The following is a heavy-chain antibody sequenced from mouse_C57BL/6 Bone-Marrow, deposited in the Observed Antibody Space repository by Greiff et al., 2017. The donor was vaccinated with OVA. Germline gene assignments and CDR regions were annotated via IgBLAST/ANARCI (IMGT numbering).Heavy chain of an antibody. V-gene: IGHV1-81*01. CDR3: AREDYYSYYFDV. Sequence: VQLQQSGAELARPGASVKLSCKASGYTFTSYGISWVKQRTGQGLEWIGEIYPRSGNTYYNEKFKGKATLTADKSSSTAYMELRSLTSEDSAVYFCAREDYYSYYFDVWGKGTTLTVSS. CDR1: GYTFTSYG. CDR2: IYPRSGNT. J-gene: IGHJ2*01. D-gene: IGHD1-1*01.